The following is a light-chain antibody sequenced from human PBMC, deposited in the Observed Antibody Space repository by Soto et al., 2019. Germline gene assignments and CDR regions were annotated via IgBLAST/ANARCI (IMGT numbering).Light chain of an antibody. V-gene: IGKV1-39*01. J-gene: IGKJ1*01. CDR1: QSISKY. Sequence: DVQMTQSPSSLSTSIGDRVTITCRTSQSISKYLNWFQQKPGQAPRLLIYAVSNLQGGVPSRFRARGSGTDFTLTISSLQPEDAATYYCQQSYSTPGTFGQGTKVEVK. CDR3: QQSYSTPGT. CDR2: AVS.